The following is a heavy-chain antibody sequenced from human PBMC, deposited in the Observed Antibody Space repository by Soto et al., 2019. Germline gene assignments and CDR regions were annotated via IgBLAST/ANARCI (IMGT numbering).Heavy chain of an antibody. CDR3: ANQKSTSAAQSYGMDV. V-gene: IGHV4-39*01. D-gene: IGHD6-25*01. Sequence: SETLSLTCTVSGGSISSSGYYWGWIRQAPGKGLEWIGNIYSDGRTYYNPSLRSRVALAIGTSQNQFSLKLTSVDASDTAIYYCANQKSTSAAQSYGMDVWGGGTTVTVYS. J-gene: IGHJ6*04. CDR2: IYSDGRT. CDR1: GGSISSSGYY.